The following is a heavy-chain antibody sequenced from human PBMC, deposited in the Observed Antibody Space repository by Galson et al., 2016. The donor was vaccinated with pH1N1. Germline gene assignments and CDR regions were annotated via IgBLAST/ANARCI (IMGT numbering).Heavy chain of an antibody. CDR3: AGNSIFGVVIKMYGMDV. D-gene: IGHD3-3*01. Sequence: SLRLSCAASGFTFSSYEMNWVRQAPGKGLEWVSYISSSGSTIYYADSVKGRFTISRDNAKNSLDLQMNSLRAEDTAVYYCAGNSIFGVVIKMYGMDVWGQGTTVTVSS. V-gene: IGHV3-48*03. CDR2: ISSSGSTI. J-gene: IGHJ6*02. CDR1: GFTFSSYE.